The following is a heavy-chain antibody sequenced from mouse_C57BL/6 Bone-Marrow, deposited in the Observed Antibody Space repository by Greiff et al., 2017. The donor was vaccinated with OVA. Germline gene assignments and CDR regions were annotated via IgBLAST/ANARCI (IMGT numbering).Heavy chain of an antibody. V-gene: IGHV6-3*01. J-gene: IGHJ4*01. Sequence: EVKVEESGGGLVQPGGSMKLSCVASGFTFSNYWMNWVRQSPEKGLEWVAQIRLKSDNYATHYAESVKGRFTISRDDSKSSVYLQMNNLRAEDTGIYYCTGTIHYYGSSLYAMDYWGQGTSVTVSS. CDR2: IRLKSDNYAT. CDR1: GFTFSNYW. D-gene: IGHD1-1*01. CDR3: TGTIHYYGSSLYAMDY.